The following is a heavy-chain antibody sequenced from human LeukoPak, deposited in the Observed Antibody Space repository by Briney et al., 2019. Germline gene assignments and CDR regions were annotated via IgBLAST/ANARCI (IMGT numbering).Heavy chain of an antibody. Sequence: PGGSLRLSCAASGFTFSSYSMNWVRQAPGKGLEWVSSISSSSSYIYYADSVKGRFTISRDNAKNSLYLQMTSLRAEDTAVYYCARDLSSYSSSWYIRDAYLDYWGQGTLVTVSS. CDR3: ARDLSSYSSSWYIRDAYLDY. D-gene: IGHD6-13*01. CDR2: ISSSSSYI. CDR1: GFTFSSYS. J-gene: IGHJ4*02. V-gene: IGHV3-21*01.